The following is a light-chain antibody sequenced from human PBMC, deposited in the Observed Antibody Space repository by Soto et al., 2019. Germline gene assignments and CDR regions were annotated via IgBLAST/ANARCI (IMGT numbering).Light chain of an antibody. CDR1: QSVSSN. V-gene: IGKV3-15*01. CDR3: HQYSSSPYT. Sequence: EIMMTQSPATLSVSPGERATLSCRASQSVSSNLAWYQQKPGQAPRLLIYGASTRATGIPTRFSGSGSGTEFTLTISSLQSEDFAVYYCHQYSSSPYTFGQGTKVEIK. J-gene: IGKJ2*01. CDR2: GAS.